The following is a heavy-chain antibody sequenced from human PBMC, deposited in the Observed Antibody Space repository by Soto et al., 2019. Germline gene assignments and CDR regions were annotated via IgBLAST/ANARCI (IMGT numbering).Heavy chain of an antibody. V-gene: IGHV1-2*02. Sequence: DSVKVSCKASGYTFTGYYMHWVRQAPGQGLEWMGWINPNSGGTNYAQKFQGRVTMTRDTSISTAYMELSRLRSDDTAVYYCARAKSYSNLFDDWGQGTLVTVAS. CDR2: INPNSGGT. CDR1: GYTFTGYY. J-gene: IGHJ4*02. CDR3: ARAKSYSNLFDD. D-gene: IGHD4-4*01.